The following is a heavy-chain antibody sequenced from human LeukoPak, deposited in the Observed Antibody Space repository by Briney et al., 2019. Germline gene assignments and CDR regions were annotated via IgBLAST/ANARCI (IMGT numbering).Heavy chain of an antibody. CDR2: IYYSGST. J-gene: IGHJ4*02. CDR3: ARVSAGGDFDY. V-gene: IGHV4-59*01. D-gene: IGHD1-26*01. CDR1: GGSISSYY. Sequence: SETLSLTCTVSGGSISSYYWSWIRQPPGKGLEWIGYIYYSGSTNYNPSLKSRVTISVDTSKNQFSLKLSSVTAADTAMYYCARVSAGGDFDYWGQGTLVTVSS.